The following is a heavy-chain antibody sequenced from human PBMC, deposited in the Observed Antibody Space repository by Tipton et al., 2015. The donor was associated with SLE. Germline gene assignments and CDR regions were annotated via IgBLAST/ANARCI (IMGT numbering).Heavy chain of an antibody. D-gene: IGHD3-22*01. J-gene: IGHJ6*04. CDR2: VNPEDGDT. CDR3: ATEIVFPGGVV. CDR1: GYSFTDYY. Sequence: VQLVQSGAEVKKPGATVKISCKVSGYSFTDYYMHWVQQAPGKGLEWMGLVNPEDGDTVYAEKFQGRLSITADTSTGTAYMELSSLRSDDTAVYYCATEIVFPGGVVWGKGTTVTVSS. V-gene: IGHV1-69-2*01.